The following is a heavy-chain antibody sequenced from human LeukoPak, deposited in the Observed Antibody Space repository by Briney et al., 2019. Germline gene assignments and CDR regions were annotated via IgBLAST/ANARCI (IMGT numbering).Heavy chain of an antibody. J-gene: IGHJ3*02. V-gene: IGHV3-48*02. CDR3: ARKLVGAAGAAFDI. D-gene: IGHD1-26*01. CDR2: ISGGGSTI. CDR1: GVIFSIFD. Sequence: GGSLRLSCAASGVIFSIFDMNWVRQAPGKGLEWVSFISGGGSTIYYADSVKGRFTISRDNAKNSLYLQMNSLRDDDTAVYYCARKLVGAAGAAFDIWGQGTMVTVSS.